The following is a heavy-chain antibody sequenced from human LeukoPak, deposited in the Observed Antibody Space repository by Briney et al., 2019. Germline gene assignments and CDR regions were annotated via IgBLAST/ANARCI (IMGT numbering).Heavy chain of an antibody. V-gene: IGHV4-31*03. J-gene: IGHJ4*02. CDR2: LHPSGNL. D-gene: IGHD3-22*01. Sequence: SQTLSLTCTVSGASFSSGDQYWNWIRQSPGKGLEWIGSLHPSGNLYNNPSPESRVTMSVDTSKNQFSLNLNSVTAADTAVYFCSRGLDSRKLGYWGQGTLVTVSS. CDR1: GASFSSGDQY. CDR3: SRGLDSRKLGY.